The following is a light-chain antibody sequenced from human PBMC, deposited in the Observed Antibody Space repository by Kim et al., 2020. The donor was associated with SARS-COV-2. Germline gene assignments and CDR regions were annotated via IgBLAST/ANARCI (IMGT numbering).Light chain of an antibody. J-gene: IGKJ1*01. V-gene: IGKV1-5*01. CDR2: DAS. CDR1: QSTGNW. Sequence: LSASVGDRVTISCRASQSTGNWLAWYQQKPGQAPKLLIYDASTWGSGVSSRFSGSGSGTEFTLTSKSLQPDDFATYYCQQYNTWTFGQGTKVDIK. CDR3: QQYNTWT.